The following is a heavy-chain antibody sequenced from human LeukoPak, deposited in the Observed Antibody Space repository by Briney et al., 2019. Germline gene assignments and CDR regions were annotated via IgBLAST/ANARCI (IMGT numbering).Heavy chain of an antibody. D-gene: IGHD3-10*01. J-gene: IGHJ4*02. V-gene: IGHV3-9*01. CDR1: GFTFDDYA. CDR2: LSWNGATV. Sequence: GGSLRLSCAASGFTFDDYAMHWVRQAPGKGLEWVSGLSWNGATVGYADSVKGRFTISRDNTKNSLYLQMSSLKTEDTALYYCAKDIGIALRGATFENWGRGTLVTVSS. CDR3: AKDIGIALRGATFEN.